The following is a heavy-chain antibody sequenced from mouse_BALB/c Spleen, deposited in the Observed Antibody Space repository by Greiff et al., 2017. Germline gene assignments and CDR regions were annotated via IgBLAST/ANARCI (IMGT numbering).Heavy chain of an antibody. CDR3: ARGNWDGDAMDY. Sequence: EVQGVESGGGLVKPGGSLKISCAASGFTFSSYAMSWVRQTPEKRLEWVASISSGGSTYYPDSVKGRFTISRDNARNILYLQMSSLRSEDTAMYYCARGNWDGDAMDYWGQGTSVTVSS. CDR2: ISSGGST. D-gene: IGHD4-1*01. V-gene: IGHV5-6-5*01. CDR1: GFTFSSYA. J-gene: IGHJ4*01.